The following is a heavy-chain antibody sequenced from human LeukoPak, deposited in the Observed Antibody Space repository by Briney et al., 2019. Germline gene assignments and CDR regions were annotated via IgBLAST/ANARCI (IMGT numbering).Heavy chain of an antibody. J-gene: IGHJ4*02. CDR3: ARSAAGVVRFFDY. Sequence: SQTLSLTCTVSGGSISSGDYYWSWIRQHPGKGLEWIGYIYYSGSTYYNPSLKSRITISLDTSKNQFSLRPSSVTAADTAVYYCARSAAGVVRFFDYWGQGTLVTVSS. V-gene: IGHV4-31*03. D-gene: IGHD4-23*01. CDR2: IYYSGST. CDR1: GGSISSGDYY.